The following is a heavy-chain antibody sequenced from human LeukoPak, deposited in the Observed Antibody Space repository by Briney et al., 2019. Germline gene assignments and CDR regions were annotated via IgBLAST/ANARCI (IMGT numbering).Heavy chain of an antibody. CDR1: GFTFSSYE. V-gene: IGHV3-48*03. D-gene: IGHD2-15*01. J-gene: IGHJ4*02. CDR3: ALGRYCRGGSCLSD. CDR2: ISSSGSTI. Sequence: GGCLRLSCAASGFTFSSYEMNWVRQAPGKGLEWVSYISSSGSTIYYADSVKGRFTISRDNAKNSLYLQMNSLRAEDTAVYYCALGRYCRGGSCLSDWGQGTLVTVSS.